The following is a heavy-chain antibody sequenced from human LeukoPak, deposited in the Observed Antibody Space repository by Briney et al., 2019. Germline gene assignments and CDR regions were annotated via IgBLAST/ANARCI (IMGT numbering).Heavy chain of an antibody. CDR1: GFTFSNYA. CDR3: VIVKYTYGTFDH. D-gene: IGHD2-2*02. V-gene: IGHV3-66*01. J-gene: IGHJ4*02. CDR2: IHSGGNT. Sequence: PGGSLRLSCAASGFTFSNYAMSWVRQAPGKGLEWVSVIHSGGNTYHADSVQGRFTISRDNSKNTVDLQMNGLRVEDTALYYCVIVKYTYGTFDHWGQGTLVTVSS.